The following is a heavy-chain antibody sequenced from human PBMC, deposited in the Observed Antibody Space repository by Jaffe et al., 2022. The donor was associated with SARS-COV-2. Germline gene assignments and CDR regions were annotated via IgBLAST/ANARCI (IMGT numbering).Heavy chain of an antibody. Sequence: EVQLVESGGGLVQPGGSLRLSCAASGFTFSSYSMNWVRQAPGKGLEWVSYISSSSSTIYYADSVKGRFTISRDNAKNSLYLQMNSLRDEDTAVYYCARDYTTTVTIGVLGDYYYYYGMDVWGQGTTVTVSS. V-gene: IGHV3-48*02. D-gene: IGHD4-17*01. J-gene: IGHJ6*02. CDR1: GFTFSSYS. CDR2: ISSSSSTI. CDR3: ARDYTTTVTIGVLGDYYYYYGMDV.